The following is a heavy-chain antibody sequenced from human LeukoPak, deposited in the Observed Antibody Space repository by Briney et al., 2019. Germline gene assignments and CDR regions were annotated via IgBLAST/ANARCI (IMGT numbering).Heavy chain of an antibody. J-gene: IGHJ4*02. CDR3: ASHNPYCGGDCYSYFDY. D-gene: IGHD2-21*02. V-gene: IGHV1-3*01. Sequence: ASVKVSCKASGYTFTSYAMHWVRQASGQRLEWMGWINAGNGNTKYSQKFQGRVTITRDTSASTAYMELSSLRSEDTAVYYCASHNPYCGGDCYSYFDYWGQGTLVTVSS. CDR1: GYTFTSYA. CDR2: INAGNGNT.